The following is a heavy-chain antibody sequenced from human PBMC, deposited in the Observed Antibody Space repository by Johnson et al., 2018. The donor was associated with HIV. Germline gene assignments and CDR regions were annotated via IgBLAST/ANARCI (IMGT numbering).Heavy chain of an antibody. CDR2: ISTDGRNN. Sequence: VQPVESGGGVVQPARSLRLSCAASGFTFSSYSMHWVRQAPGKGLEWVAGISTDGRNNYYADSVKGRFTISRDNSKNTLFLQMNSLRAEDTSVYYCAREGGGTVVLGDEGAFDIWGQGTMVTVS. D-gene: IGHD3-10*01. V-gene: IGHV3-30*04. CDR1: GFTFSSYS. J-gene: IGHJ3*02. CDR3: AREGGGTVVLGDEGAFDI.